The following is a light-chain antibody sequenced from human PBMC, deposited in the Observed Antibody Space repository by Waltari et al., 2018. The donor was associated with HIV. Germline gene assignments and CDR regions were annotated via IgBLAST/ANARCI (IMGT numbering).Light chain of an antibody. CDR1: QSVNSD. CDR2: AAS. CDR3: QQYDNWLYT. J-gene: IGKJ2*01. V-gene: IGKV3-15*01. Sequence: EIVMTQSPATLSVSPGERATLSCRASQSVNSDLAWYQQKPGQAPRLLIYAASTRPTGVPARFSGSGSGTEFTLTISSLQSEDFGVYYCQQYDNWLYTFGQGTKLEIK.